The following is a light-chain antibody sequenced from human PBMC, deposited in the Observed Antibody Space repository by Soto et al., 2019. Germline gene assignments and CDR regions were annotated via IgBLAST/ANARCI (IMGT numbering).Light chain of an antibody. CDR2: DVT. V-gene: IGLV2-11*01. J-gene: IGLJ1*01. CDR1: SSDVGGYDF. CDR3: CSFAGSFSYV. Sequence: QSALTQPRSVSGSPGQSVTISCTGSSSDVGGYDFVSWYQQHPGKGPKLIIYDVTERPAGVPDRFSGSKSGNTASLTISGLQAEDEADYSCCSFAGSFSYVFGGGTRSPS.